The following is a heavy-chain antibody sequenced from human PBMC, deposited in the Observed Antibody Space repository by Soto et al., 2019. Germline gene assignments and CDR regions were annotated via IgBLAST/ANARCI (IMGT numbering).Heavy chain of an antibody. CDR2: IYDRGT. D-gene: IGHD6-19*01. CDR1: GGSVRSGTYY. CDR3: ARDRYGSSGYFDF. Sequence: SETLSLTCTVSGGSVRSGTYYWSWIRRPPGKGLEWIGYIYDRGTNYNPSLKSRVTISLDTSKNQFSLKLTSVTAADTAVYYCARDRYGSSGYFDFWGPGTLVTVSS. J-gene: IGHJ4*02. V-gene: IGHV4-61*01.